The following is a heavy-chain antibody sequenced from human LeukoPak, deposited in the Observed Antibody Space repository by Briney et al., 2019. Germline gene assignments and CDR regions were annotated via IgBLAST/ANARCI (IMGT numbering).Heavy chain of an antibody. Sequence: GGSLRLSCTASGFTFGDDLMSWYRQAPGKGLEWIGFISGGTTEYAASVKGRFTISRDDSTSIAYLQMNSLTTEDTAVYYCSRGSGWLSVYWGQGTLVTVSS. V-gene: IGHV3-49*03. D-gene: IGHD6-19*01. CDR3: SRGSGWLSVY. J-gene: IGHJ4*02. CDR1: GFTFGDDL. CDR2: ISGGTT.